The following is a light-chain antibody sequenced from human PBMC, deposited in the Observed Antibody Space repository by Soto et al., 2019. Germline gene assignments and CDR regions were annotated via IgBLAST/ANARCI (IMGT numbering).Light chain of an antibody. CDR2: EGT. Sequence: QSAMTEAAGVSGTPEQSITISCSGTTSDVGGYNLVSWYQQHTAKAPKLLIYEGTQRPSGVSSRFSGSKSGNTASLTISGLQAEDEADYYCCSSASSSSYVFGTSTKVTVL. CDR3: CSSASSSSYV. V-gene: IGLV2-23*01. J-gene: IGLJ1*01. CDR1: TSDVGGYNL.